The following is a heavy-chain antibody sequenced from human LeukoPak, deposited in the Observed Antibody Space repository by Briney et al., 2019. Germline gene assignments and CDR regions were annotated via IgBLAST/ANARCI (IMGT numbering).Heavy chain of an antibody. CDR3: ARRAGYYYDSSGYYPDPLDY. CDR2: INPNSGGT. D-gene: IGHD3-22*01. J-gene: IGHJ4*02. Sequence: ASVKVSCKASGYTFTGYYMHWVRQAPGQGLEWMGWINPNSGGTNYAQKFQGRVTMTRDTSISTAYMELSRLRSDDTAVYYCARRAGYYYDSSGYYPDPLDYWGQGTLVTVSS. V-gene: IGHV1-2*02. CDR1: GYTFTGYY.